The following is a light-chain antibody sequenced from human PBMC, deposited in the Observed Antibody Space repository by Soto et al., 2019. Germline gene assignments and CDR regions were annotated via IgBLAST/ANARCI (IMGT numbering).Light chain of an antibody. CDR2: GST. V-gene: IGKV3-20*01. CDR3: HQYGSSPPYT. J-gene: IGKJ2*01. Sequence: EDVLTQSPGTLSLSPGERATLSCRASQSVSNNYLAWYQQKPGQSPKLLIFGSTDWATGIPDRFSGSGSGTDFTLTISRLEPEDFAVYYCHQYGSSPPYTFGQGTKLEIK. CDR1: QSVSNNY.